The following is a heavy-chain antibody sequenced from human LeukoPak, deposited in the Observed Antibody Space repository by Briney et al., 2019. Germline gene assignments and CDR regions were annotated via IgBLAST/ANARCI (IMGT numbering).Heavy chain of an antibody. CDR1: GRSISSTSYY. CDR3: AKAGVRYFDSSGLYAFDF. J-gene: IGHJ3*01. D-gene: IGHD3-22*01. V-gene: IGHV4-39*01. CDR2: IYFSGST. Sequence: SETLSLTCAVSGRSISSTSYYWAWIRQPPGKGLEWIGTIYFSGSTYNNPSLKSRVTLSVHTSRNQFRLRLSSVDAADTAVYYCAKAGVRYFDSSGLYAFDFWGQGTTVTVSS.